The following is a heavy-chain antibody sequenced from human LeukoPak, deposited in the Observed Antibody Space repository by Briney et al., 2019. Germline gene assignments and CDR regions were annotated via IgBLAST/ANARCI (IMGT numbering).Heavy chain of an antibody. Sequence: PGGSLRLSCAASGFTFSSYSMNWVRQAPGKGLEWVSSISSSNTYIYYAESVKGRFTISRDNAKNSLYLQMNSLTAEDTAVYYCARGGYCTSPSCYTYWYFDLWGRGTLVTVSS. CDR1: GFTFSSYS. J-gene: IGHJ2*01. CDR2: ISSSNTYI. D-gene: IGHD2-2*02. CDR3: ARGGYCTSPSCYTYWYFDL. V-gene: IGHV3-21*01.